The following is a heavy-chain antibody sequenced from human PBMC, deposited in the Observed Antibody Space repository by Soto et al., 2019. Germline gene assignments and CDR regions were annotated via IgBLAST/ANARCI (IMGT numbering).Heavy chain of an antibody. Sequence: QVQLQESGPGLVKPSETLSLTCTVSGGSISGFYWSWFRQPPGKGLEWIAYVYYRGNTNYNPSLKNRLTASVSTSKNQCALQLHSVTAADTAVYYCARDDAAGKMDVWGKGTTVTVSS. V-gene: IGHV4-59*01. D-gene: IGHD6-13*01. CDR3: ARDDAAGKMDV. J-gene: IGHJ6*04. CDR2: VYYRGNT. CDR1: GGSISGFY.